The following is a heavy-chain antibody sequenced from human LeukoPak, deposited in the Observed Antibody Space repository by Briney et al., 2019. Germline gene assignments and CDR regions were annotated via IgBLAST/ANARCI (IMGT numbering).Heavy chain of an antibody. Sequence: HPGGSLRLSCAASGFTFSSYAMSWVRQAPGKGLEWVSAISGSGGSTYYADSVKGRFTISRDNAKNSLYLQMNSLRAEDTAVYYCARTSFSTYYFDYWGQGILVTVSS. CDR3: ARTSFSTYYFDY. V-gene: IGHV3-23*01. D-gene: IGHD2/OR15-2a*01. CDR2: ISGSGGST. J-gene: IGHJ4*02. CDR1: GFTFSSYA.